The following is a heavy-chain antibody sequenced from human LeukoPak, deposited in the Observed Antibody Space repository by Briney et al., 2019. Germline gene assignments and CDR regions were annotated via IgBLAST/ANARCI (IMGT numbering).Heavy chain of an antibody. J-gene: IGHJ4*02. D-gene: IGHD6-19*01. CDR1: GFTFSSYG. V-gene: IGHV3-33*01. Sequence: PGGSLRLSCAASGFTFSSYGMHWVRQAPGKGREWVALIWYDGSNKYYADSVKGRFNISRDNAKNSLYLEMSSLTVEDTAVYYCARDRGGSGWFTFDYWGQGSLVTVSS. CDR2: IWYDGSNK. CDR3: ARDRGGSGWFTFDY.